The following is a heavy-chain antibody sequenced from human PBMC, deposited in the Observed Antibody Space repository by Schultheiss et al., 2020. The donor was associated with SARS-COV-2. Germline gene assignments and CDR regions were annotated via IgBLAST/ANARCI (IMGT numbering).Heavy chain of an antibody. D-gene: IGHD1/OR15-1a*01. J-gene: IGHJ6*02. V-gene: IGHV4-59*01. Sequence: SETLSLTCTVSGGSIRGYYWSWIRQPPGKGLEWIGYIYYSGSTNYNPSLKSRVTISVDTSKNQFSLKLSSVTAADTAVYYCARDSGTVRYYYGMDVWGQGTTVTVSS. CDR1: GGSIRGYY. CDR3: ARDSGTVRYYYGMDV. CDR2: IYYSGST.